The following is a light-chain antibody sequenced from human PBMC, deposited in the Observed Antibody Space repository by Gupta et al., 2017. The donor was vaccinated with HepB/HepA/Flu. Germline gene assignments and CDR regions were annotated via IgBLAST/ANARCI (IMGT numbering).Light chain of an antibody. J-gene: IGLJ2*01. V-gene: IGLV1-40*01. CDR3: QSDDSSRSAVV. Sequence: QSVLTQPPSVSGAPGHRVTISCTVSSSNIGAGYDVHWYQQLPGPAPKLLIYGNSNRPSGVPDRFSGSKSGTSASLAITGLQAEDEADYYGQSDDSSRSAVVFGGGTKLTVL. CDR2: GNS. CDR1: SSNIGAGYD.